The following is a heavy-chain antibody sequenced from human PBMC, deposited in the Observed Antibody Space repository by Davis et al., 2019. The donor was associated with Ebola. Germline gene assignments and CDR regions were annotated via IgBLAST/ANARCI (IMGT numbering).Heavy chain of an antibody. J-gene: IGHJ5*01. CDR2: ISAHNGNT. D-gene: IGHD3-10*01. CDR3: ARDMGMIEELNWFDS. CDR1: GFIFTRYG. V-gene: IGHV1-18*01. Sequence: ASVKVSCKASGFIFTRYGITWLRQAPGQGLEWMGWISAHNGNTKYAQRFQGKVTMTTDTSTSTAYMELRSLRSDDTAVYYCARDMGMIEELNWFDSWGQGTLVTVSS.